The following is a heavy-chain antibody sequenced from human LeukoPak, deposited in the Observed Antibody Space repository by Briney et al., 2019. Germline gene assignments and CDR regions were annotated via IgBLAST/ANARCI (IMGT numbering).Heavy chain of an antibody. CDR1: GFTFSDYY. CDR2: ISSSGSTI. J-gene: IGHJ6*02. CDR3: ARDYSTSYYYGMDV. Sequence: GSLRLSCAASGFTFSDYYMSWIRQAPGKGLEWVSYISSSGSTIYYADSVKGRFTISRDNAKNSLYLQMNSLRAEDTAVYYCARDYSTSYYYGMDVWGQGTTVTVSS. V-gene: IGHV3-11*01. D-gene: IGHD4-11*01.